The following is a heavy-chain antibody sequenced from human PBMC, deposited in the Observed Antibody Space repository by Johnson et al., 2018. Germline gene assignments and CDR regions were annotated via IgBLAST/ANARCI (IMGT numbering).Heavy chain of an antibody. J-gene: IGHJ4*02. CDR2: ISYDGSNK. Sequence: QVQLVQSGGGVVQPGRSLRLSCAASGFTFSSYGMHWVRQAPGKGLERVEVISYDGSNKYYADSVKGRLTISRDNSKNTVFMEMNSLVADDTAVYYCARERWPSGFDYWGQGTLVTVSS. CDR1: GFTFSSYG. CDR3: ARERWPSGFDY. D-gene: IGHD4-23*01. V-gene: IGHV3-30*03.